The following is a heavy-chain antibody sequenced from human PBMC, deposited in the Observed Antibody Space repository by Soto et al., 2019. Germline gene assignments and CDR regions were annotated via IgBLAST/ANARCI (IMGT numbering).Heavy chain of an antibody. Sequence: EASVKVSCKASGYTFTGYYMHWVRQAPGQGLEWMGWINPNTGGTNFAQKFQGRITMTRDTSISTAYMELSRLRSDDTAVYYWAREMATILRYFDYWGQGTLVTVSS. J-gene: IGHJ4*02. CDR2: INPNTGGT. D-gene: IGHD5-12*01. V-gene: IGHV1-2*02. CDR3: AREMATILRYFDY. CDR1: GYTFTGYY.